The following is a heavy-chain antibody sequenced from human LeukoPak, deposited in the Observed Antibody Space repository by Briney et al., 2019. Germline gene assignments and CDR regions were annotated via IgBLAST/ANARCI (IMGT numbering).Heavy chain of an antibody. V-gene: IGHV4-34*01. Sequence: KPSETLSLTCAVYGGSFSGYYWNWIRQPPGKGLEWIGEINHSGSTNYNPSLKSRVTISVATSKNQFSLKLSSGTAADTAVYYCAVREPHIYYYYGMDVWGQGTTVTVSS. CDR3: AVREPHIYYYYGMDV. D-gene: IGHD3-10*01. CDR2: INHSGST. J-gene: IGHJ6*01. CDR1: GGSFSGYY.